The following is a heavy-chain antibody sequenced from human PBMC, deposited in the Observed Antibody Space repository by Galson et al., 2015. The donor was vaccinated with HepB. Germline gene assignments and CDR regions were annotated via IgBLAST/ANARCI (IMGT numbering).Heavy chain of an antibody. CDR2: INPSGGST. CDR3: ASGIAAAGYYYYGLDV. V-gene: IGHV1-46*01. Sequence: CKASGYTFTSYYMHWVRQAPGQGLEWMGIINPSGGSTSYAQKFQGRVTMTRDTSTSTVYMELSSLRSEDTAVYYCASGIAAAGYYYYGLDVWGQGTTVTVSS. D-gene: IGHD6-13*01. CDR1: GYTFTSYY. J-gene: IGHJ6*02.